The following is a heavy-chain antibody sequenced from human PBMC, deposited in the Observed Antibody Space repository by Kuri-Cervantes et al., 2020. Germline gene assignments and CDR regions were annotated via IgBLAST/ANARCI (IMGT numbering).Heavy chain of an antibody. CDR3: ARGRRMAVAGTWFDY. V-gene: IGHV1-2*04. Sequence: ASVKVSCKASGYTFTSYYMHWVRQAPGQGLEWMGWINPNSGGTNYAQKFQGWVTMTRDTSTSTVYMELSSLRSEDTAVYYCARGRRMAVAGTWFDYWGQGTLVTVSS. D-gene: IGHD6-19*01. J-gene: IGHJ4*02. CDR2: INPNSGGT. CDR1: GYTFTSYY.